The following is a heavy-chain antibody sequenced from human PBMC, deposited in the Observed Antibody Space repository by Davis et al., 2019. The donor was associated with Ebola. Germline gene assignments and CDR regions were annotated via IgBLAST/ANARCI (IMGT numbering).Heavy chain of an antibody. Sequence: GESLKISCAASGFTFSSYSMNWVRQAPGKGLEWVLSISSSSSYIYYADSVKGRFTISRDNAKNSLYLQMNSLRAEDTAVYYCARDWGSGWYVDYWGQGTLVTVSS. CDR3: ARDWGSGWYVDY. CDR2: ISSSSSYI. V-gene: IGHV3-21*01. J-gene: IGHJ4*02. CDR1: GFTFSSYS. D-gene: IGHD6-19*01.